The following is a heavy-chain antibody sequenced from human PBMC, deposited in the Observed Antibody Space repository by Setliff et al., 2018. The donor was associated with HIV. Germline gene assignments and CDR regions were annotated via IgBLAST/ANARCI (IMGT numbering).Heavy chain of an antibody. CDR1: GGSISSYY. CDR2: IYYSGST. V-gene: IGHV4-59*01. CDR3: ARNPCSGGSCPDAFDI. Sequence: LSLTFTVSGGSISSYYWSWIRQPPGKGLEWIGYIYYSGSTNYNPSLKSRVTISVDTSKNQFSLKLSSVTAADTAVYYCARNPCSGGSCPDAFDIWGQGTMVTVSS. D-gene: IGHD2-15*01. J-gene: IGHJ3*02.